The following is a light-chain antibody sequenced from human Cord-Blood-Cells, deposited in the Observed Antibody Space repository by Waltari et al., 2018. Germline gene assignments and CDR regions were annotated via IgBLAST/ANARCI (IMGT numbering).Light chain of an antibody. V-gene: IGLV2-14*01. CDR1: SGHVGLYHA. CDR2: DVR. J-gene: IGLJ1*01. Sequence: QSALTQPASVSASPGPSLTISSPGTSGHVGLYHAFSWYQQHPGKAPKLMLYDVRNRPSGVSNRFSGSKSGNTASLTISGLQAEDEADYYCSSYTSSSTYVFGTGTKVTVL. CDR3: SSYTSSSTYV.